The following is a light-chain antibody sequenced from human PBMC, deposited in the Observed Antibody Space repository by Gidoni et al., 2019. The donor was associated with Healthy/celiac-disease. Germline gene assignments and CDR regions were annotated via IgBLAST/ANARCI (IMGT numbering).Light chain of an antibody. V-gene: IGLV10-54*04. CDR3: SAWDSSLSAWV. CDR1: SNNVGNQG. J-gene: IGLJ3*02. CDR2: RNN. Sequence: QAGPTQPPSVSKGLRQTATLTCTGNSNNVGNQGAAWLQQHQGHPPKLLSYRNNNRPSGISERFSASSSVNPASLTITGLQPEDEADYSCSAWDSSLSAWVFGGGTKLTVL.